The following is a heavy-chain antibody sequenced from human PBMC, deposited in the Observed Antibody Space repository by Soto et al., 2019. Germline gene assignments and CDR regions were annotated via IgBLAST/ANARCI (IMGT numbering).Heavy chain of an antibody. CDR2: INHSGST. Sequence: SETLSLTCAVYGGSFSGYYWSWICQPPGKGLEWIGEINHSGSTNYNPSLKSRVTISVDTSKNQFSLKLSSVTAADTAVHYCASIAAAGNPSLWFDPWGQGTLVT. V-gene: IGHV4-34*01. CDR1: GGSFSGYY. J-gene: IGHJ5*02. D-gene: IGHD6-13*01. CDR3: ASIAAAGNPSLWFDP.